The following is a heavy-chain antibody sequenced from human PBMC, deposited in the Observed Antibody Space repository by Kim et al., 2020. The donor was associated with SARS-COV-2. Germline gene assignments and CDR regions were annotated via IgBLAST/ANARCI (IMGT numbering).Heavy chain of an antibody. V-gene: IGHV3-33*08. D-gene: IGHD1-1*01. CDR2: IWFDGSNE. CDR3: ARGSGLETTLGMDV. CDR1: GFTFSSYG. Sequence: GGSLRLSCAASGFTFSSYGMHWVRQAPGKGLEWVAVIWFDGSNEDYGDSVKGRFTISRDNSKNTLYLQMNSLRAEDTAVYYCARGSGLETTLGMDVWGRGTTVTVSS. J-gene: IGHJ6*02.